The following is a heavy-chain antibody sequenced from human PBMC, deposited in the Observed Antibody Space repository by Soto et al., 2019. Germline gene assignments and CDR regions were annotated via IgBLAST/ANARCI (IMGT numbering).Heavy chain of an antibody. J-gene: IGHJ6*02. CDR2: ISYDGSNK. CDR3: ARGGLYYFYYGMDV. Sequence: QVQLVESGGGVVQPGRSLRLSCAASGFTFSSYAMHWVRQAPGKGLEWVAVISYDGSNKYYADSVKGRFTISRDNSKNTLYLQMNSLRAEDTAVYYFARGGLYYFYYGMDVWGQGTTGTVSS. V-gene: IGHV3-30-3*01. CDR1: GFTFSSYA.